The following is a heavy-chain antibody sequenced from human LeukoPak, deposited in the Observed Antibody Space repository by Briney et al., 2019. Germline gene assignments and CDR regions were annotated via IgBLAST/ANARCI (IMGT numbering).Heavy chain of an antibody. D-gene: IGHD3-10*01. J-gene: IGHJ4*02. CDR2: ISGSGGST. CDR1: GFTFSSYA. Sequence: GGSLRLSCAASGFTFSSYAMSWVRQAPGKGLEWVSAISGSGGSTYYADSVKGRFTVSRDNSKNTLYLQMNSLRAEDTAVYYCAKFFGRPFTPYYFDYWGQGTLVTVSS. V-gene: IGHV3-23*01. CDR3: AKFFGRPFTPYYFDY.